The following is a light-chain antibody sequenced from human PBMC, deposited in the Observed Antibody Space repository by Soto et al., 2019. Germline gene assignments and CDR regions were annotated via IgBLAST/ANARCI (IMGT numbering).Light chain of an antibody. CDR2: KAS. Sequence: DIQMTQSPSSLSASVRDRVTITCRASQSISSWLAWYQQKPGKAPNLLIYKASTLKSGVPSRFSGSGSGTEFTLTISSLQPDDFATYYCQQYDNDSWTFGQGTKVEIK. CDR3: QQYDNDSWT. CDR1: QSISSW. J-gene: IGKJ1*01. V-gene: IGKV1-5*03.